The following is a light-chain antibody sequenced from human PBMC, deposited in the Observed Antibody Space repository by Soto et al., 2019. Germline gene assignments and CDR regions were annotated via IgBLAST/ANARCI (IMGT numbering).Light chain of an antibody. CDR1: QNINTW. V-gene: IGKV1-5*03. Sequence: DIQMTQSPSTLSASVGDRVTITCRASQNINTWLALYQQKPGKGPKLLIYKASILETGVPSRFSGSASGTEFTLTISSLQADDFASYCCQQYQIYIPLNFGGGTKVEVK. CDR2: KAS. J-gene: IGKJ4*01. CDR3: QQYQIYIPLN.